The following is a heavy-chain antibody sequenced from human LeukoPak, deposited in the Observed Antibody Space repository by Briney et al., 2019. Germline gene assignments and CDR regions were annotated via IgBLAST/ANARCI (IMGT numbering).Heavy chain of an antibody. D-gene: IGHD5-12*01. CDR2: TRNKANSYTT. Sequence: GRSLRLSCAASGFTFSDHYMYWVRQAPGKGLEWVARTRNKANSYTTEYAASVKGRFTISRDDSKNSLYLQMNSLKTEDTAVYYCDRVLGYSGYDLAYWGQGTLVTVSS. J-gene: IGHJ4*02. CDR3: DRVLGYSGYDLAY. V-gene: IGHV3-72*01. CDR1: GFTFSDHY.